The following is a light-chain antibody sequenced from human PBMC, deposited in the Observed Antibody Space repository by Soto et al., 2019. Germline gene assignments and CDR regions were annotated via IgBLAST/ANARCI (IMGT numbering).Light chain of an antibody. CDR3: QQYTDLPRT. V-gene: IGKV3-20*01. J-gene: IGKJ1*01. Sequence: EIVLTQSPGTLSLSPGERATLSCRASQSVRSNSLAWFQQKPGQAPRLLIYGASNRATGIPDRFSGSGSGTDFTLTISRLEHEDFAVYYCQQYTDLPRTFGPGTKVDIK. CDR1: QSVRSNS. CDR2: GAS.